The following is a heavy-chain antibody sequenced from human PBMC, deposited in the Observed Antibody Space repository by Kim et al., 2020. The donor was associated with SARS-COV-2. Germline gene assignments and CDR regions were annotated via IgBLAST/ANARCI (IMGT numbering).Heavy chain of an antibody. J-gene: IGHJ5*02. D-gene: IGHD3-9*01. CDR1: GGSISSSNW. CDR2: IYHSGST. CDR3: ARGSFDWPNWFDP. Sequence: SETLSLTCAVSGGSISSSNWWSWVRQPPGKGLEWIGEIYHSGSTNYNPSLKSRVTISVDKSKNQFSLKLSSVTAADTAVYYCARGSFDWPNWFDPWGQGTLVTVSS. V-gene: IGHV4-4*02.